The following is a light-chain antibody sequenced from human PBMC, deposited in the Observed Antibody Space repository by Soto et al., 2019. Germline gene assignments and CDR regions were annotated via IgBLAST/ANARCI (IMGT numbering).Light chain of an antibody. Sequence: EIVMTQSPSTLSVSPGERASLSCRASQSVSSYLAWYQQKPGQAPRLLIYGASTRATDIPARFSGSGSGTDFTLTISRLETEDFAVFYCQQYGTSEIIFGQGTKVDIK. V-gene: IGKV3-15*01. CDR2: GAS. CDR3: QQYGTSEII. CDR1: QSVSSY. J-gene: IGKJ1*01.